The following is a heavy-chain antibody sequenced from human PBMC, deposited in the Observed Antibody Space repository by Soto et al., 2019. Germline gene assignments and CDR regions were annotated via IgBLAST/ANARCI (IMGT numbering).Heavy chain of an antibody. CDR3: ARRAWAGGLVTKDNQYYDYVWGSYRYSPALGMDV. CDR1: GYSFTSYW. V-gene: IGHV5-10-1*01. D-gene: IGHD3-16*02. Sequence: GESLKISCKGSGYSFTSYWISWVRQMPGKGLEWMGRIDPSDSYTNYSPSFQGHVTISADKSISTAYLQWSSLKASDTALYYCARRAWAGGLVTKDNQYYDYVWGSYRYSPALGMDVWGQGTTVTVSS. CDR2: IDPSDSYT. J-gene: IGHJ6*02.